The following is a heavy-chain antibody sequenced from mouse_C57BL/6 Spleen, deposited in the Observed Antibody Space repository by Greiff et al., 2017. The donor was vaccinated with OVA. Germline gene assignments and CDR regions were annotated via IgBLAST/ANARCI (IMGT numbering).Heavy chain of an antibody. D-gene: IGHD1-1*01. CDR2: IDPSDSYT. CDR1: GYTFTSYW. Sequence: QVQLQQSGAELVKPGASVKLSCKASGYTFTSYWMQWVKQRPGQGLEWIGEIDPSDSYTNYNQKFKGKATLTVDTSSSTAYMQLSSLTSEDSAVYYCARLIYYYGSSYFDDWGQGTTLTVSS. V-gene: IGHV1-50*01. CDR3: ARLIYYYGSSYFDD. J-gene: IGHJ2*01.